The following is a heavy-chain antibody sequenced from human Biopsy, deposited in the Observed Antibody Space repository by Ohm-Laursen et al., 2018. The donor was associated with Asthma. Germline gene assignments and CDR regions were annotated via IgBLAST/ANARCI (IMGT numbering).Heavy chain of an antibody. J-gene: IGHJ4*02. CDR3: ATLRVYCRGASCFFFNY. V-gene: IGHV4-4*03. D-gene: IGHD2-15*01. CDR1: GGSINSSTW. CDR2: FFHTGST. Sequence: PGTLSLTCTVSGGSINSSTWWSWVRQPPGKGLEWIGEFFHTGSTNYSPSLKSRVTISVDKSKNQFSLNLSAVTAADTAVYYCATLRVYCRGASCFFFNYWGQGTLVTVSS.